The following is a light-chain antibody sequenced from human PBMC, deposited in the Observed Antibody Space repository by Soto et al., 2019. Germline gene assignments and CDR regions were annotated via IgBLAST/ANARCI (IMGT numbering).Light chain of an antibody. Sequence: QSVLTQPASVSGSPGQSITISCTGTSRDVGAYNFVSWYQQYPGKAPKVMIYEVNNRPSGVSNRFSGSKSGNTASLTISGLQAEDDADYYCSSFTRSSTYVFGSGTKVT. V-gene: IGLV2-14*01. J-gene: IGLJ1*01. CDR1: SRDVGAYNF. CDR3: SSFTRSSTYV. CDR2: EVN.